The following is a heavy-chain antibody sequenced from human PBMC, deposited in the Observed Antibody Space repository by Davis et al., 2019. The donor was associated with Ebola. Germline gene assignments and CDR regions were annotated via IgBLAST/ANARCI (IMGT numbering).Heavy chain of an antibody. J-gene: IGHJ6*02. CDR1: GGSISSSNW. Sequence: MPSETLSLTCAVSGGSISSSNWWSWVRQPPGKGLEWIGEIYHSGSTNYNPSLKSRVTISVDKSKNQFSLKLSSVTAADTAVYYCARSARWLQLGYYYCGMDVWGQGTTVTVSS. CDR2: IYHSGST. V-gene: IGHV4-4*02. CDR3: ARSARWLQLGYYYCGMDV. D-gene: IGHD5-24*01.